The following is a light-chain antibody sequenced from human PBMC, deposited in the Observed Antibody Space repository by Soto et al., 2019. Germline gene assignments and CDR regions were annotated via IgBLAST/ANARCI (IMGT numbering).Light chain of an antibody. CDR3: CSYAGRSTVI. CDR1: SDDIGTYNL. CDR2: EGN. J-gene: IGLJ2*01. Sequence: QSALTQPASVSGSPGQSITIFCTGTSDDIGTYNLVSWYQQYPGRAPQLIIFEGNKRPSGVSNRFSASKSGNTASLAISGLQAEDEADYHCCSYAGRSTVISGGGTKLTVL. V-gene: IGLV2-23*01.